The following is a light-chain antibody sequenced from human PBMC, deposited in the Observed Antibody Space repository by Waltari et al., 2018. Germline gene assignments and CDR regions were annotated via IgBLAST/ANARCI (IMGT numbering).Light chain of an antibody. V-gene: IGKV4-1*01. Sequence: DIVMTQSPDSLAVSLGERAPINCKSSQNVFHRTNRKYYLAWYRQKTGQPPTILITWASSRESGVPDRFTGSGSGTDFTLTISSPQAEDVAVYYCQQYYDTPLTFGGGTKVEIK. J-gene: IGKJ4*01. CDR1: QNVFHRTNRKYY. CDR3: QQYYDTPLT. CDR2: WAS.